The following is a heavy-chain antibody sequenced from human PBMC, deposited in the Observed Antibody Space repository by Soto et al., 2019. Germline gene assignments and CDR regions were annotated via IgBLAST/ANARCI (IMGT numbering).Heavy chain of an antibody. CDR1: GFTFSSYG. Sequence: QVQLVESGGGVVQPGRSLRLSCAASGFTFSSYGMHWVRQAPGKGLEWVAVISYDGSNKYYADSVKGRFTISRDNXXMPVYLQMNSLRAEDTGVYYCATSQHYYYYYGMDVWGQGTTVTVSS. CDR2: ISYDGSNK. J-gene: IGHJ6*02. CDR3: ATSQHYYYYYGMDV. V-gene: IGHV3-30*03.